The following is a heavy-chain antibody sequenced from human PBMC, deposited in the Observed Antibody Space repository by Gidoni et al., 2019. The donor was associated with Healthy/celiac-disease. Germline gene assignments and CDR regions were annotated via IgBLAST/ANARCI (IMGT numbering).Heavy chain of an antibody. D-gene: IGHD2-15*01. J-gene: IGHJ6*03. Sequence: QVQLVESGGGVVQPGRSLRLSCSASGFPFSSYGMHWVRQAPGKGLEWVAVIWYDGSNKYYADSVKGRFTISRDNSKNTLYLQMNSLRAEDTAVYYCARETRAGGNFYYMDVWGKGTTVTVSS. CDR1: GFPFSSYG. CDR2: IWYDGSNK. CDR3: ARETRAGGNFYYMDV. V-gene: IGHV3-33*01.